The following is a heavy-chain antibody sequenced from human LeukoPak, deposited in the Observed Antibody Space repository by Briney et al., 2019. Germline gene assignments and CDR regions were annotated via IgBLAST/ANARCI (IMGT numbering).Heavy chain of an antibody. CDR3: ARDRIYGDYEVAFDY. CDR1: GFTFSDYY. J-gene: IGHJ4*02. CDR2: ISSSCSTI. V-gene: IGHV3-11*04. Sequence: GGSLRLSCVASGFTFSDYYMSWVRQAPGKGLEWVSYISSSCSTIYYADSLTGRFTISRDNAKNSLYLQMNSLRAEDTAVYDCARDRIYGDYEVAFDYWGQGTLVTVSS. D-gene: IGHD4-17*01.